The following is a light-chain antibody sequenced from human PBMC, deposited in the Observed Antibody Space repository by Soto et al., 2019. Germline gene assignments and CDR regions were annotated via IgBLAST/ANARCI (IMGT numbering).Light chain of an antibody. CDR3: SSFTSSSTPL. Sequence: QSALTQPASMSGSPGQSITISCTGTSSDVGAYNYVSWYQQHPGKAPKLMIYDVNIRPSGVSNRFSGSKSGNTASLTISGLQAEDEADYYCSSFTSSSTPLFGGGTKVTVL. CDR2: DVN. J-gene: IGLJ2*01. CDR1: SSDVGAYNY. V-gene: IGLV2-14*03.